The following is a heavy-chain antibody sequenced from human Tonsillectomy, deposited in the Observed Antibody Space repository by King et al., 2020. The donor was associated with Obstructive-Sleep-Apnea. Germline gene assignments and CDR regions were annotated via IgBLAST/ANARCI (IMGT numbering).Heavy chain of an antibody. CDR1: GFTFSSYG. CDR3: AKDIMITFGGVNGMDV. J-gene: IGHJ6*02. CDR2: ISYDGSNK. D-gene: IGHD3-16*01. V-gene: IGHV3-30*18. Sequence: VQLVESGGGVVQPGRSLRLSCAASGFTFSSYGMHWVRQAPGKGLEWVAVISYDGSNKYYADSVKGRFTISRDNSKNTLYLQMNSLRAEDTAVYYCAKDIMITFGGVNGMDVWGQGTTVTVSS.